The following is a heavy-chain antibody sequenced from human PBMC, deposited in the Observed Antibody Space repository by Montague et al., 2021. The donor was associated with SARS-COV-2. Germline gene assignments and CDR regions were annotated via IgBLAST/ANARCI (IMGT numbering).Heavy chain of an antibody. D-gene: IGHD2-21*01. CDR3: ARGQVTAFAILIVLPAGGALDS. CDR1: GYSISSGYY. J-gene: IGHJ3*01. Sequence: SETLSLTCIVSGYSISSGYYWGWVRQTPGKGLEWLGFIEYSGSTYYNPSLKTRVSISVDTSKNQFSLKLSSVTAADTAVYYCARGQVTAFAILIVLPAGGALDSWGRGTTVTVSS. CDR2: IEYSGST. V-gene: IGHV4-38-2*02.